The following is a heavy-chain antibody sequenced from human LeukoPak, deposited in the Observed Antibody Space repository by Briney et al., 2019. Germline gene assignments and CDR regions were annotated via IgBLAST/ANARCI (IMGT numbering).Heavy chain of an antibody. CDR2: IYYSGST. CDR3: ARHKLIWGEQKEAFDI. V-gene: IGHV4-39*01. D-gene: IGHD3-16*01. CDR1: GGSISSSSYY. J-gene: IGHJ3*02. Sequence: PSETLSLTCTVSGGSISSSSYYWGWIRQPPGKGLEWIGSIYYSGSTYYNPSLKSRVTISVDTSKNQFSLKLSSVTAADTAVYYCARHKLIWGEQKEAFDIWGQGTMVTVSS.